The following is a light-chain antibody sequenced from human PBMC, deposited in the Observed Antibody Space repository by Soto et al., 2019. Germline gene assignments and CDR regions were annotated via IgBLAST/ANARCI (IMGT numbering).Light chain of an antibody. CDR1: SSNIGSNF. CDR2: RTD. CDR3: AAWDNSLRWV. J-gene: IGLJ3*02. V-gene: IGLV1-47*01. Sequence: QSVLSQPPSASGAPGQRVTISCSGSSSNIGSNFVYWYQQLPGTAPKLLIYRTDQRPSGVPDRFSGSKPGASASLVISGLRSEDEADYYCAAWDNSLRWVFGGGTKLTVL.